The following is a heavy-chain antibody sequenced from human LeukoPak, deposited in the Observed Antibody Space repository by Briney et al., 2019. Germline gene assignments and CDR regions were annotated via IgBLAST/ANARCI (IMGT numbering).Heavy chain of an antibody. Sequence: ASVNVSCQTSGYTHTSEDSNGVRQATGQGLEWMGWMNPNSGNTGYAQKFQGRVTMTRNTSISTAYMELSSLRSEDTAIFYCSRCPTVLRKTNDFWGQGTLVTVSS. V-gene: IGHV1-8*01. J-gene: IGHJ4*02. CDR2: MNPNSGNT. CDR3: SRCPTVLRKTNDF. D-gene: IGHD2/OR15-2a*01. CDR1: GYTHTSED.